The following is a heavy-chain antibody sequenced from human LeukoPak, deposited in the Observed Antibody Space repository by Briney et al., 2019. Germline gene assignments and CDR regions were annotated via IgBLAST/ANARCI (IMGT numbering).Heavy chain of an antibody. Sequence: SETLSLTCTVPGGSVSSGSYYWSWIRQPPGTGLEWIGYIYYSGSTNYNPSLKSRVTISVDTSKNQFSLKLSSVTAADTAVYYCARAGVTMTPFDYWGQGTLVTVSS. CDR2: IYYSGST. D-gene: IGHD3-22*01. J-gene: IGHJ4*02. CDR3: ARAGVTMTPFDY. CDR1: GGSVSSGSYY. V-gene: IGHV4-61*01.